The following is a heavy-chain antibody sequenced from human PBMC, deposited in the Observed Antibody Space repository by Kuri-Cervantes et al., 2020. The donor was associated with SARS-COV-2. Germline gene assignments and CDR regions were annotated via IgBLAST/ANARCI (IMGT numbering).Heavy chain of an antibody. CDR2: ISSSGSTI. CDR1: GFTFSDYY. V-gene: IGHV3-11*04. D-gene: IGHD3-3*01. J-gene: IGHJ4*02. Sequence: GGSLRLSCAASGFTFSDYYMSWIRQAPGKGLERVSYISSSGSTIYYADSVKGRFTISRDNAKNSLYLQMNSLRAEDTAVYYCASLDFWSGYYPDYWGQGTLVTVSS. CDR3: ASLDFWSGYYPDY.